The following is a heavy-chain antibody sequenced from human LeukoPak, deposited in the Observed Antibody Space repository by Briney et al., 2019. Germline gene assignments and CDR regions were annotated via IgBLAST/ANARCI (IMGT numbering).Heavy chain of an antibody. CDR2: IYYSGST. CDR3: ARVAGETATGALDY. D-gene: IGHD6-19*01. Sequence: SETLSLTCTVSGGSISSGDYYWSWIRQPPGKGLEWIGYIYYSGSTYYNPSLKSRVTISVDTSKNQFSLKLSSVTAADTAVYYCARVAGETATGALDYWGQGTLVTVSS. CDR1: GGSISSGDYY. V-gene: IGHV4-30-4*01. J-gene: IGHJ4*02.